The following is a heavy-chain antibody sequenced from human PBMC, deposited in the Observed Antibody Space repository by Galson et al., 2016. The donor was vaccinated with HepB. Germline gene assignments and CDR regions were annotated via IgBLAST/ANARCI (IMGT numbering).Heavy chain of an antibody. D-gene: IGHD1-26*01. V-gene: IGHV4-4*02. Sequence: SETLSLTCAVSGGSISSSNWWTWVRQPPGKGLEWIGEIYHSGTTHYNPSLESRATISVDKSKNQFSLKLNSVTAADTAVYYCARNSGGSYLGWFDPWGQGTLVTVSS. CDR3: ARNSGGSYLGWFDP. CDR1: GGSISSSNW. CDR2: IYHSGTT. J-gene: IGHJ5*02.